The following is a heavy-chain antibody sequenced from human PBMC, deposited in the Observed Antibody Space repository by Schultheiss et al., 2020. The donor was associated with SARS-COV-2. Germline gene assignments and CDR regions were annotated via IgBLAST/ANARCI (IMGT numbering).Heavy chain of an antibody. V-gene: IGHV3-21*01. CDR1: GFTFSSYG. Sequence: GGSLRLSCAASGFTFSSYGMHWVRQAPGKGLEWVSSISSSSSYIYYADSVKGRFTISRDNSKNTLYLQMNSLRAEDTAVYYCARDAGGFLGYWGQGTLVTVSS. CDR3: ARDAGGFLGY. CDR2: ISSSSSYI. D-gene: IGHD3-3*01. J-gene: IGHJ4*02.